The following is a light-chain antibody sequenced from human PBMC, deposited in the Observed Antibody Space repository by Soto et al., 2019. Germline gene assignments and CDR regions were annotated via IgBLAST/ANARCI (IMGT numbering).Light chain of an antibody. CDR2: AAS. Sequence: DIQMTQSPSSLSASLGDRVTITCQASQDIRYYLNWYQQKTGQAPKLLIYAASSLQSGVPSRFSGSGSGTDFTLTISSLQPEDFAVYYCQQYGSSPPTFGQGTKVDIK. CDR3: QQYGSSPPT. J-gene: IGKJ1*01. CDR1: QDIRYY. V-gene: IGKV1-39*01.